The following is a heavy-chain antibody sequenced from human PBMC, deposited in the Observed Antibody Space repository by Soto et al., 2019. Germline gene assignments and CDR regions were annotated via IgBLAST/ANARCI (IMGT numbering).Heavy chain of an antibody. CDR3: ARGPIVATIYYYSYGMDV. D-gene: IGHD5-12*01. V-gene: IGHV1-2*02. J-gene: IGHJ6*02. CDR1: GYTFTGYY. CDR2: INPNSGGT. Sequence: ASVKVSCKASGYTFTGYYMHWVRQAPGQGLEWMGWINPNSGGTNYAQKFQGRVTMTRDTSISTAYMELSRLRSDDTAVYYCARGPIVATIYYYSYGMDVWGQGTTVTVSS.